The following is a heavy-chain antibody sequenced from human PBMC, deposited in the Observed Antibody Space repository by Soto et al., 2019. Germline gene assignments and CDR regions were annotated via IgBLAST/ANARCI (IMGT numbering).Heavy chain of an antibody. CDR1: GGSVSSGSYY. CDR2: IYYSGST. V-gene: IGHV4-61*01. D-gene: IGHD5-12*01. J-gene: IGHJ6*02. Sequence: QVQLQESGPGLVKPSETLSLTCTVSGGSVSSGSYYWSWIRQPPGKGLEWIGYIYYSGSTNYNPSLKSRVTISVDTSKNQSSLKLSSVTAADTAVYYCARDPMGDGYNFSIYGMDVWGQGTTVTVSS. CDR3: ARDPMGDGYNFSIYGMDV.